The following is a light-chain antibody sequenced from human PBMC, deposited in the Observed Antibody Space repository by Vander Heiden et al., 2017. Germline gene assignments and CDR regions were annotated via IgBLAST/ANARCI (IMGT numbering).Light chain of an antibody. CDR1: SSNIGARYD. CDR2: DNN. V-gene: IGLV1-40*01. Sequence: QSVLTQPPSVSAAPGQSVTISCTGSSSNIGARYDVHWYQQVPGTAPKLLIYDNNNRPSGVPDRFSGSKSGTSASLAITGLQAEDEADYYCQSYDSSLIDWVFGGGTKLTVL. CDR3: QSYDSSLIDWV. J-gene: IGLJ3*02.